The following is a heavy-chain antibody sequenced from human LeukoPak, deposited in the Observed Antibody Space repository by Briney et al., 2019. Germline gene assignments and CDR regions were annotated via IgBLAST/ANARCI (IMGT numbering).Heavy chain of an antibody. Sequence: SETLSLTCTVSGGSISSGGYYWSWIPQHPGKGLDWVGYIYCSGSTYYNPSLKSRVTISVDTSKNQFSLKLSSVPAADTAVYYCARGGPGYCSGGSCVNWFDPWGQGTLVTVSS. CDR3: ARGGPGYCSGGSCVNWFDP. J-gene: IGHJ5*02. CDR1: GGSISSGGYY. CDR2: IYCSGST. D-gene: IGHD2-15*01. V-gene: IGHV4-31*03.